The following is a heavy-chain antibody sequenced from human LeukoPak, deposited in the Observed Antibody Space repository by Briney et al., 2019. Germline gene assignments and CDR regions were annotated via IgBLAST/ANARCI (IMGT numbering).Heavy chain of an antibody. V-gene: IGHV4-38-2*01. CDR2: IYHSGST. CDR3: ASAFPRRSYYYDSSGYFDY. CDR1: GYSISSGYY. J-gene: IGHJ4*02. D-gene: IGHD3-22*01. Sequence: SETLSLTCAVSGYSISSGYYWGWIRQPPGKGLEWIGSIYHSGSTYYNPSLKSRVTISVDTFKNQFSLKLSSVTAADTAVYYCASAFPRRSYYYDSSGYFDYWGQGTLVTVSS.